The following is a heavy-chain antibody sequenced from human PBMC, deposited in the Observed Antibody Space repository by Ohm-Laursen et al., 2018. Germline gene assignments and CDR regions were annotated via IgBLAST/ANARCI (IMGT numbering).Heavy chain of an antibody. CDR1: GYTFTSYD. D-gene: IGHD6-13*01. V-gene: IGHV1-8*01. Sequence: GSSVKVSCKASGYTFTSYDINWVRQASGQGLEWMGWMNPNSGNTGYAQKFQGRVTMTRNTSISTAYMELSSLRSEDTAVYYCTRGGYSSSWTPDCWGQGTLVTVSS. J-gene: IGHJ4*02. CDR3: TRGGYSSSWTPDC. CDR2: MNPNSGNT.